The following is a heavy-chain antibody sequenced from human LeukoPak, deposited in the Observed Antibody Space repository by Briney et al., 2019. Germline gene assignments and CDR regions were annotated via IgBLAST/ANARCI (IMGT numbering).Heavy chain of an antibody. V-gene: IGHV4-39*07. J-gene: IGHJ4*02. CDR3: ARDNTGYSSTFDY. CDR1: GGSISSSSYY. D-gene: IGHD6-19*01. CDR2: IYYSGST. Sequence: SETLSLTCTVSGGSISSSSYYWGWIRQPPGKGLEWIGSIYYSGSTYYNPSLKSRVTISVDTSKNQFSLKLSSVTAADTAVYYCARDNTGYSSTFDYWGQGTLVTVSS.